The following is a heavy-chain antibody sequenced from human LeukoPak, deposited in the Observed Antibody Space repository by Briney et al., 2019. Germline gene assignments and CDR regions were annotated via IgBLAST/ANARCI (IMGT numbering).Heavy chain of an antibody. D-gene: IGHD6-19*01. CDR1: GFTFSSYA. Sequence: GGSLRLSCAASGFTFSSYAMSWVRQAPGKGLEWVSAISGSGGSTYYADSVKGRFTISRDNAKNSLYLQMNSLRAEDTAVYYCASLAVAGHIDYWGQGTLVTVSS. CDR3: ASLAVAGHIDY. V-gene: IGHV3-23*01. J-gene: IGHJ4*02. CDR2: ISGSGGST.